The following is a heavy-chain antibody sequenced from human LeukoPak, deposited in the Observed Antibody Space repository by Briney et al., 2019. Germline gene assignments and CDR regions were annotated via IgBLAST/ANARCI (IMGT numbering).Heavy chain of an antibody. D-gene: IGHD6-13*01. J-gene: IGHJ4*02. CDR1: GGSIGTNY. V-gene: IGHV4-59*01. CDR3: ARSDTHHIHSSSWHFDY. Sequence: SETLSVTCSVSGGSIGTNYWSWIRQVPGKGLEWIGYSSYSGSSNYNPSLKSRVTISVDTSKTQFSLYLNSVTAADTAVYYCARSDTHHIHSSSWHFDYWGQGTLVTVSS. CDR2: SSYSGSS.